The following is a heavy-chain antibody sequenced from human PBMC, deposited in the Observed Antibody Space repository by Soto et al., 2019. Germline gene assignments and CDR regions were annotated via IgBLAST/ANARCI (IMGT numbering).Heavy chain of an antibody. J-gene: IGHJ4*02. CDR3: AREVTI. CDR2: IYHTGST. D-gene: IGHD3-3*01. Sequence: SETLSLTCSVSGASLSSGTFYWSWIRQPPGKGLELIGYIYHTGSTKYNPSLRSRVTISLDTSKNQFSLKLRSVTAADTAMYYCAREVTIWGQGTLVTVSS. CDR1: GASLSSGTFY. V-gene: IGHV4-61*01.